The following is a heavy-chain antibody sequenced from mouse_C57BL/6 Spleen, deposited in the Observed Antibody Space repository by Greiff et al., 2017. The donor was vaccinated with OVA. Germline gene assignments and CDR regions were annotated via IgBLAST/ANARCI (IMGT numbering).Heavy chain of an antibody. CDR1: GYTFTSYW. J-gene: IGHJ4*01. Sequence: QVQLQQSGAELVKPGASVKLSCKASGYTFTSYWMQWVKQRPGQGLEWIGEIDPSDSYTNYNQKFKGKATLTVDTSSSTAYMQLSSLTSEDSAVYYCARGDPYYYAMDYWGQGTSVTVSS. CDR2: IDPSDSYT. V-gene: IGHV1-50*01. D-gene: IGHD3-3*01. CDR3: ARGDPYYYAMDY.